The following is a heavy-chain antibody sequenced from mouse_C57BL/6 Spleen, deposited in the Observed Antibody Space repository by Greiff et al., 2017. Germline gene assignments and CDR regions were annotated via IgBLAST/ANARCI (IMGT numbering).Heavy chain of an antibody. Sequence: EVKLVESGAELVKPGASVKLSCTASGFNIKDYYMHWVKQRTEQGLEWIGRIDPEDGETKYAPKFQGKATITADPSSNTAYLQLSSLTSEDTAVYYCARKEGNYDYAMDYWGQGTSVTVSS. J-gene: IGHJ4*01. V-gene: IGHV14-2*01. CDR1: GFNIKDYY. CDR2: IDPEDGET. D-gene: IGHD2-1*01. CDR3: ARKEGNYDYAMDY.